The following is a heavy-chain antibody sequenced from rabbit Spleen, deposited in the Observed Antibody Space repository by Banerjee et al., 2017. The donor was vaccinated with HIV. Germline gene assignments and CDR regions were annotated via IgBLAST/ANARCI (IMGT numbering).Heavy chain of an antibody. D-gene: IGHD7-1*01. CDR1: GFDLSSYYY. Sequence: QSLEESGGDLVKPGASLTLTCTASGFDLSSYYYMCWVRQAPGKGLEWIGYIDPVFGIAYYANWVNGRFSISRENAQNTVFLQMTSLTAADTATYFCARFYAGYGDFGYAAMWGPGTLVTVS. V-gene: IGHV1S40*01. J-gene: IGHJ4*01. CDR3: ARFYAGYGDFGYAAM. CDR2: IDPVFGIA.